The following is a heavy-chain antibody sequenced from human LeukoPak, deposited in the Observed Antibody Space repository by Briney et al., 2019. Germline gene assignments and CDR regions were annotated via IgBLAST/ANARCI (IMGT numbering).Heavy chain of an antibody. CDR2: ISYNGYNK. J-gene: IGHJ4*02. D-gene: IGHD6-13*01. CDR1: GFTFSNYG. Sequence: GGSLRLSCAASGFTFSNYGLHWVRQAPGKGLVWVALISYNGYNKDYADSVKGRFTISRDDSKNTLYLQMNSLSAEDTAVYFCVKDSGSSWFGGDSMWGQGTLVTVSS. V-gene: IGHV3-30*18. CDR3: VKDSGSSWFGGDSM.